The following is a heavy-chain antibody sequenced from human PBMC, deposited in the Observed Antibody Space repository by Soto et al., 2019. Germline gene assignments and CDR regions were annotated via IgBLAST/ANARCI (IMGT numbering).Heavy chain of an antibody. CDR1: GFSLSNARMG. Sequence: SCPTLVNPTETLTLTCTVSGFSLSNARMGVSWIRQPPGKALEWLAHIFSNDEKSYSTSLKSRLTISKDTSKSQVVLTMTNMDPVDTATYYCARISYSSSWDLMLPTLAFDIWGQGTMVTVSS. D-gene: IGHD6-13*01. CDR2: IFSNDEK. CDR3: ARISYSSSWDLMLPTLAFDI. V-gene: IGHV2-26*01. J-gene: IGHJ3*02.